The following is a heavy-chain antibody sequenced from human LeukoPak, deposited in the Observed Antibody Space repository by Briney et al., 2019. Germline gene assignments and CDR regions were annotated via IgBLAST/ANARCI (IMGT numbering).Heavy chain of an antibody. CDR1: GLTFSSYW. CDR3: ARTIAQYSNTWLYYYYGLDV. Sequence: GGSLRLSCAASGLTFSSYWMHWVRQAPGKGLVWVSRINSDGSSTSYADSVKGRFTISRDNAKNTLYLQMNSLRAEDTAVYYCARTIAQYSNTWLYYYYGLDVWGQGTTVTVSS. J-gene: IGHJ6*02. V-gene: IGHV3-74*01. D-gene: IGHD2-21*01. CDR2: INSDGSST.